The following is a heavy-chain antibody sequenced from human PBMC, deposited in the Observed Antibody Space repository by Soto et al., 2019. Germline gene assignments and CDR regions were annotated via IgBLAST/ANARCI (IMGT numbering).Heavy chain of an antibody. CDR2: IKSKADGGKT. Sequence: GGSLRLSCAASGFTFSNAWMNWVRQAPGKGLEWVGRIKSKADGGKTDYAAPVKGRFTISRDDSKNTLFLQMNSLKTEDTAVYYCTTDRHFGGYVAGFDYWGQGTLVTVSS. CDR3: TTDRHFGGYVAGFDY. D-gene: IGHD5-12*01. CDR1: GFTFSNAW. V-gene: IGHV3-15*07. J-gene: IGHJ4*02.